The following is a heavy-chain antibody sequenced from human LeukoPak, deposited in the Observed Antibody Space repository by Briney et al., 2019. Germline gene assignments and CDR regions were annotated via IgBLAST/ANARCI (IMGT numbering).Heavy chain of an antibody. CDR3: PRDRGTMVRRKPHEYYYDY. CDR1: GGSISSGSYY. Sequence: SETLSLTCTVSGGSISSGSYYWSWIRQPAGKGLEWIGRIYTSGSTNYNPSLKTRVTMSVDTSKNQFSLKLSAVTAADTAVYYCPRDRGTMVRRKPHEYYYDYWGQGTLVTVSS. D-gene: IGHD3-10*01. CDR2: IYTSGST. J-gene: IGHJ4*02. V-gene: IGHV4-61*02.